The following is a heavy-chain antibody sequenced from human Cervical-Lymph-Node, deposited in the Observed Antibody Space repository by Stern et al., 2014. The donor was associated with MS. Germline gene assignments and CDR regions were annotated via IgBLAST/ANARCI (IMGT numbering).Heavy chain of an antibody. Sequence: QLVQSGAEVKKPGASVKVSCKASGYTFTRYYMHWVRQAPGQGLEWKGIINPSGGSTSYAQKFQGRVTMTRDTSTSTVYMELSSLRSEDTAVYYCAREGLQSYYFDYWGQGTLVTVSS. J-gene: IGHJ4*02. V-gene: IGHV1-46*03. D-gene: IGHD5-24*01. CDR2: INPSGGST. CDR1: GYTFTRYY. CDR3: AREGLQSYYFDY.